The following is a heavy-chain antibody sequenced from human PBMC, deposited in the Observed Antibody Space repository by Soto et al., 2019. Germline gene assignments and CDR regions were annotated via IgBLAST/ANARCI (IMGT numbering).Heavy chain of an antibody. V-gene: IGHV1-3*01. CDR3: ARAGDDCSATNCYMIDY. Sequence: ASVKVSCKASGYTFTTYALHWVPQAPGQRLEWMGWINAGNGKTKHSQKFQGRVTITRDTSATTVYMELSSPRSEDTAVNYCARAGDDCSATNCYMIDYWGQGTMV. CDR2: INAGNGKT. J-gene: IGHJ4*02. CDR1: GYTFTTYA. D-gene: IGHD2-2*02.